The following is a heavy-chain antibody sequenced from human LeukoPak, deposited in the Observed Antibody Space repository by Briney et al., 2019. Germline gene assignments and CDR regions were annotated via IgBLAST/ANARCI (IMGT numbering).Heavy chain of an antibody. J-gene: IGHJ3*02. CDR3: ATNPYYDILTGPDAFDI. V-gene: IGHV1-2*02. Sequence: ASVKVSCKASGYTFTGYYMHWVRQAPGQGLEWMGWINPNSGGTNYAQKFQGRVTMTRDTSISTAYMELSRLRSDDTAVYYCATNPYYDILTGPDAFDIWGQGTMVTVSS. CDR2: INPNSGGT. D-gene: IGHD3-9*01. CDR1: GYTFTGYY.